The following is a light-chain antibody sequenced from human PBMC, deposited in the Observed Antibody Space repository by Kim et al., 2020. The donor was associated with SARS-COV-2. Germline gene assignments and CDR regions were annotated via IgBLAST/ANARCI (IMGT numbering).Light chain of an antibody. CDR2: DVT. CDR1: SSDVGGYKY. Sequence: SPGPSVTITCTGSSSDVGGYKYVSWYRQHPGKAPKLIIYDVTKRPSGVPDRFSGSKSGNTASLTVSGLQAEDEADYYCCSYSGNYVFGTGTKVTVL. V-gene: IGLV2-11*03. CDR3: CSYSGNYV. J-gene: IGLJ1*01.